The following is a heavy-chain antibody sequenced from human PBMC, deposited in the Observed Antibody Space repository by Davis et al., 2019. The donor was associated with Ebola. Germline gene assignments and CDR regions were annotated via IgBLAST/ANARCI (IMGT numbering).Heavy chain of an antibody. Sequence: PSETLSLTCAVSGGSISSGGYSWSWIRQPPGKGLEWIGYIYHSGSTNYNPSLKSRVTISVDTSKNQFSLKLSSVTAADTAVYYCASSSWYSYYYGMDVWGQGTTVTVSS. CDR1: GGSISSGGYS. V-gene: IGHV4-30-2*01. CDR2: IYHSGST. CDR3: ASSSWYSYYYGMDV. D-gene: IGHD6-13*01. J-gene: IGHJ6*02.